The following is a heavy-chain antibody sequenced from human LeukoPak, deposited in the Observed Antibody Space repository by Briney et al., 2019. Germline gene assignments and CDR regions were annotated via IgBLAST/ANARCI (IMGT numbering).Heavy chain of an antibody. CDR3: ALEGLSGALNV. D-gene: IGHD2-15*01. CDR1: GLSFNNNG. J-gene: IGHJ3*01. V-gene: IGHV3-30*02. CDR2: MRRGGTHK. Sequence: GGSLRLSCEASGLSFNNNGMHWVRQAPGKGLEWVAFMRRGGTHKYYEESVKGRFTVTRDSSENTVFLQMDSLRPEDTAIYYCALEGLSGALNVWGQGTLVIVSS.